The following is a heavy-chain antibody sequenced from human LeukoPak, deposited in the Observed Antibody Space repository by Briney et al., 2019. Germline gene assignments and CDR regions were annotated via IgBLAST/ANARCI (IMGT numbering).Heavy chain of an antibody. J-gene: IGHJ3*02. CDR3: ARGYYYDSSGYYVDAFDI. D-gene: IGHD3-22*01. Sequence: PSETLSLTCAVYGGSFSGYFWSWIRQPPGKGLEWIGDISHSGSTNCNPSLESRVTISVDTSKNQFSLNLNSVTAADTAVYYCARGYYYDSSGYYVDAFDIWGQGTMVTVSS. CDR1: GGSFSGYF. CDR2: ISHSGST. V-gene: IGHV4-34*01.